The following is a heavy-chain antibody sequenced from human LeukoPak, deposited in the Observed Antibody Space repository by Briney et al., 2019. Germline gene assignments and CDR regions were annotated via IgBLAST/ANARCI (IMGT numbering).Heavy chain of an antibody. CDR3: ARVKGTYFDY. J-gene: IGHJ4*02. V-gene: IGHV3-74*01. CDR2: INPDGSGT. D-gene: IGHD1-1*01. CDR1: GFTFSSFW. Sequence: GGSLRLSCAASGFTFSSFWMTWVRQIPGKGLMWVSRINPDGSGTNYADSVKGRFTISRDNAKNTLYLQMDSLRAEDTAVYYCARVKGTYFDYWGQGALVTVSS.